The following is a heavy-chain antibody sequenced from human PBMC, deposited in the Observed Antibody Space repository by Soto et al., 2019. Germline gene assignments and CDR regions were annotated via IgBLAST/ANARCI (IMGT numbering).Heavy chain of an antibody. Sequence: GGSLRLSCAASGFTFSSYAMSWVRQAPGKGLEWVSAIVGGGDSTYYADSVKGRFTISRDNSKNTLYLQMNSLRAEDTAVYYCARAPAAGNCWGQGTLVTVSS. V-gene: IGHV3-23*01. CDR3: ARAPAAGNC. CDR1: GFTFSSYA. J-gene: IGHJ4*02. D-gene: IGHD6-13*01. CDR2: IVGGGDST.